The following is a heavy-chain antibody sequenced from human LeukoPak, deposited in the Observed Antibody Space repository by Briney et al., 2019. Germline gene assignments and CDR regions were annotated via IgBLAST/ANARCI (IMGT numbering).Heavy chain of an antibody. CDR1: GFTFSSYL. CDR3: ARGPYSSNWYVDY. V-gene: IGHV3-74*01. CDR2: INSDGRST. Sequence: GGALRLSCAASGFTFSSYLMHWVRQGPGKGLVWVSRINSDGRSTSYADAVKGRFTVSRDSAKNSLYLQMNSLRAEDTAVYYCARGPYSSNWYVDYWGQGTLVTVAS. J-gene: IGHJ4*02. D-gene: IGHD6-13*01.